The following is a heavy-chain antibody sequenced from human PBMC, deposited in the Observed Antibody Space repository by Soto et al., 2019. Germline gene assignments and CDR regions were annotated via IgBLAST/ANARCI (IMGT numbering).Heavy chain of an antibody. CDR1: GGSISSYY. V-gene: IGHV4-59*01. J-gene: IGHJ4*02. CDR2: IYYSGST. D-gene: IGHD1-26*01. CDR3: AREHSGARYFDY. Sequence: SETLSLTCTVSGGSISSYYWSWIRQPPGKGLEWIGYIYYSGSTNYNPSLKSRVTISVDTSKNQFSLKLSSVTAADTAVYYCAREHSGARYFDYWGQGTLVTSPQ.